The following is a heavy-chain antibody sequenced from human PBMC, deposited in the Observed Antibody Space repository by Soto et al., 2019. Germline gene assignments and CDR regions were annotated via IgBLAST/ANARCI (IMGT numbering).Heavy chain of an antibody. CDR2: ISWDGGST. CDR1: GFTFDDYT. J-gene: IGHJ4*02. D-gene: IGHD3-22*01. CDR3: AKDSSRVDRMEPYYYDSSGYYGEFDY. V-gene: IGHV3-43*01. Sequence: PGGSLRLCCAASGFTFDDYTMHWVRQAPGKGLEWVSLISWDGGSTYYADSVKGRFTISRDNSKNSLYLQMNSLRTEDTALYYCAKDSSRVDRMEPYYYDSSGYYGEFDYWGQGTLVTVSS.